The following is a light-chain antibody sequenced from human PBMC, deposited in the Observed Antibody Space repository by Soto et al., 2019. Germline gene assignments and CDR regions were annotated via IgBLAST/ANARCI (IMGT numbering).Light chain of an antibody. CDR3: HQRQYWPPIT. CDR2: DAS. V-gene: IGKV3-11*01. J-gene: IGKJ5*01. Sequence: EVLFTPSPAPLSLGPRERATLYCRTSLSVSVYLDWYQQKPGQAPRLLISDASNRATGIPARFSGSGSGTDFTLTISSLEPEDFAVYYCHQRQYWPPITFGQGTRLEIK. CDR1: LSVSVY.